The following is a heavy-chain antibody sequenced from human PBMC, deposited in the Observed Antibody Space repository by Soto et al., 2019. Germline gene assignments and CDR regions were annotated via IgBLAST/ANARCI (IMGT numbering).Heavy chain of an antibody. CDR1: GYTFTSYG. CDR2: ISAHNGNT. Sequence: QVHLVQSGAEVKKPGASVKVSCKASGYTFTSYGITWVRQAPGQGLEWMGWISAHNGNTDYAQKLQGRVIVTRDTSTSTAYMELRSLRSDDTAVYYCERGRYGDYWGQGAVVTVSS. V-gene: IGHV1-18*01. D-gene: IGHD1-1*01. J-gene: IGHJ4*02. CDR3: ERGRYGDY.